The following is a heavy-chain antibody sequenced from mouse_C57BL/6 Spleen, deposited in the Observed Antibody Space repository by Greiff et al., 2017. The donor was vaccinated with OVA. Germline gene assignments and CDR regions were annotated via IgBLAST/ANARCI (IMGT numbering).Heavy chain of an antibody. CDR3: ARSPLYYYGSSHWYFDV. J-gene: IGHJ1*03. CDR2: IYPGSGNT. CDR1: GYTFTDYY. Sequence: VQLQESGPELVKPGASVKISCKASGYTFTDYYINWVKQRPGQGLEWIGWIYPGSGNTKYNEKFKGKATLTVDTSSSTAYMQLSSLTSEDSAVYFCARSPLYYYGSSHWYFDVWGTGTTVTVSS. D-gene: IGHD1-1*01. V-gene: IGHV1-84*01.